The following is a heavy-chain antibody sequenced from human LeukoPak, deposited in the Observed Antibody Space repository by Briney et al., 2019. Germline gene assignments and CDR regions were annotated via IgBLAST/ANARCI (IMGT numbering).Heavy chain of an antibody. CDR3: IRYGYNILEYPQH. V-gene: IGHV3-15*07. J-gene: IGHJ1*01. CDR2: IKSKTDGGAT. D-gene: IGHD5-24*01. Sequence: PGGSLRLSCAASGFIFINAWMNWVRQAPGKGLEWVGHIKSKTDGGATDYAAPVKGRFTISRDDSKNTLYLQMNSLKTEDTAIYYCIRYGYNILEYPQHWGQGTLVTVSS. CDR1: GFIFINAW.